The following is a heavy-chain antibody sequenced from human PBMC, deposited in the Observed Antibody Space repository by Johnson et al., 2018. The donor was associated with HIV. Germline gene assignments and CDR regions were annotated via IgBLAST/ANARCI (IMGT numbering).Heavy chain of an antibody. D-gene: IGHD5-18*01. V-gene: IGHV3-66*02. CDR1: GITVSSNY. CDR3: ASDGRDLVTRGSFDV. J-gene: IGHJ3*01. CDR2: IFTVGDV. Sequence: VQLVESGGGLAQPGWSLRLSCAASGITVSSNYMSWVRQAPGKGLEWVSVIFTVGDVYYADSVKGRFTISSDNSKNFLYLQMNSLRPEDTAVYYCASDGRDLVTRGSFDVWGQGTVVTVSS.